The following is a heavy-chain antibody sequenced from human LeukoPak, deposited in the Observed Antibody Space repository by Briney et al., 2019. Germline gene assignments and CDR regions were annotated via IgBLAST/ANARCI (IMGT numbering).Heavy chain of an antibody. D-gene: IGHD5-24*01. V-gene: IGHV3-53*01. CDR2: IYSGGST. Sequence: PWGSLRLSCAASGFTVSSNYMSWVRQAPGKGLEWVSVIYSGGSTYYADSVKGRFTISRDNSKNTLYLQMNSLRAEDTAVYYCARDGRRDGYNFDYWGQGTLVTVSS. CDR3: ARDGRRDGYNFDY. CDR1: GFTVSSNY. J-gene: IGHJ4*02.